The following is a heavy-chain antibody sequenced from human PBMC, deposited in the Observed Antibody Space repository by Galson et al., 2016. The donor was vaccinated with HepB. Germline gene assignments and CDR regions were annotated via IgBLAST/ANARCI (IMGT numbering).Heavy chain of an antibody. V-gene: IGHV3-33*01. J-gene: IGHJ5*01. CDR2: IWSDGNQY. CDR3: ARVPSSGWFDY. CDR1: GLTFSSYA. D-gene: IGHD6-19*01. Sequence: SLRLSCAASGLTFSSYAMHWVRQAPGKGLEWVAIIWSDGNQYLYADSVKGRFTISRDNSKNTLYLQMNSLRAEDTAVYHCARVPSSGWFDYWGQGTLVTVSS.